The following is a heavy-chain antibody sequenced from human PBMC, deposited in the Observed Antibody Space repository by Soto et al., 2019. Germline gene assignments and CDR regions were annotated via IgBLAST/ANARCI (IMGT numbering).Heavy chain of an antibody. J-gene: IGHJ5*02. CDR1: GGTFSSYA. V-gene: IGHV1-69*06. CDR2: IIPIFGTA. CDR3: AHCSGGSCYSLAGYNWFGP. Sequence: QVQLVQSGAEVKKPGSSVKVSCKASGGTFSSYAISWVRQAPGQGLEWMGGIIPIFGTANYAQKFQGRVTITADKAASAAYMEVRSLRSGDTAVYYCAHCSGGSCYSLAGYNWFGPWGQGTLVTVSS. D-gene: IGHD2-15*01.